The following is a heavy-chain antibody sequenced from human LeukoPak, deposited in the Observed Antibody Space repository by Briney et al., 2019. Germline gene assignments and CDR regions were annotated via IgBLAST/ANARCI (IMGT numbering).Heavy chain of an antibody. Sequence: GGALRLSCTASGFTFSSYSMNWVRQAPGKGLEWVSSISSGSTYIYYADSVKGRFTVSRDNAKNSLYLQMNSLRAEDTAVYYCARDQYYYDSSGYYSRHFDYWGQGTLVTVSS. D-gene: IGHD3-22*01. CDR2: ISSGSTYI. J-gene: IGHJ4*02. V-gene: IGHV3-21*01. CDR1: GFTFSSYS. CDR3: ARDQYYYDSSGYYSRHFDY.